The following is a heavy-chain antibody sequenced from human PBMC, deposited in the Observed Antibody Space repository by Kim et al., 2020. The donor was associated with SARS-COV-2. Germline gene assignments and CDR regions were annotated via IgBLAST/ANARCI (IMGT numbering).Heavy chain of an antibody. CDR1: GYTFTGYY. CDR3: ARAPRGGGELTFGTYYGMDV. Sequence: ASVKVSCKASGYTFTGYYMHWVRQAPGQGLEWMGWINPNSGGTNYAQKFQGRVTMTRDTSISTAYMELSRLRSDDTAVYYCARAPRGGGELTFGTYYGMDVWGQGTTVTVSS. D-gene: IGHD3-10*01. J-gene: IGHJ6*02. V-gene: IGHV1-2*02. CDR2: INPNSGGT.